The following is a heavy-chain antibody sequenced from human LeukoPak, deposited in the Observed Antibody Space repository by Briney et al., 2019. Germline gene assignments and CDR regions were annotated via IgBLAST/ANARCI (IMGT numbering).Heavy chain of an antibody. CDR2: ISATGNT. J-gene: IGHJ4*01. V-gene: IGHV4-4*07. CDR3: ARGQGYIAPLYFFDS. Sequence: PSETLSLTCTVSGGSISSYFWSWIRQPAGKGLEWIGRISATGNTNSNPSLKSRVTMSVDTSTNQYSLQLSSVTAADTAAYYCARGQGYIAPLYFFDSWGHGTLVTVSS. CDR1: GGSISSYF. D-gene: IGHD3-16*02.